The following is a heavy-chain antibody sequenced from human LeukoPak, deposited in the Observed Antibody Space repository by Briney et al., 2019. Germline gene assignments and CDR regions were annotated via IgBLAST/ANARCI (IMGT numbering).Heavy chain of an antibody. CDR2: IYSGGST. J-gene: IGHJ3*02. D-gene: IGHD2-2*02. V-gene: IGHV3-53*01. CDR1: GITVSSNY. Sequence: GGSLRLSCGASGITVSSNYMNWVRQAPGKGLEWVSVIYSGGSTYYADSVKGRFTISRDNSKNTVYLQMNSLRAEDTAVYYCARDLAHTQSFDIWGRGTMVTVSS. CDR3: ARDLAHTQSFDI.